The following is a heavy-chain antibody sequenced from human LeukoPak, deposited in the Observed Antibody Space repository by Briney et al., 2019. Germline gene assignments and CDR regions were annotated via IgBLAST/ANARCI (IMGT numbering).Heavy chain of an antibody. Sequence: SETLSLTCTVSGDSISGSNYYWGWIRQPPGKGLEWIGSIYYRGRTDYNPSLKSRVTISVDTSKNQFSLKLRSVTATDTAVYYCARHDYISTSRYWVDPWGQGTLVTVSS. D-gene: IGHD2/OR15-2a*01. CDR2: IYYRGRT. CDR3: ARHDYISTSRYWVDP. CDR1: GDSISGSNYY. V-gene: IGHV4-39*01. J-gene: IGHJ5*02.